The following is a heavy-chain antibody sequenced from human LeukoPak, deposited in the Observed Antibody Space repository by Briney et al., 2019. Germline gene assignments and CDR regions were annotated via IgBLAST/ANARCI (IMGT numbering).Heavy chain of an antibody. D-gene: IGHD3-9*01. CDR1: GYTLTELS. CDR3: ATSYYDILTGYRPLAY. V-gene: IGHV1-24*01. Sequence: ASVKVSCKVSGYTLTELSMHWVRQAPGKGLEWMGGFDPENGETIYAQKFQGRVTITEDTSTDTAYMELSSLRSEDTAVYYCATSYYDILTGYRPLAYWGQGTLVTVSS. CDR2: FDPENGET. J-gene: IGHJ4*02.